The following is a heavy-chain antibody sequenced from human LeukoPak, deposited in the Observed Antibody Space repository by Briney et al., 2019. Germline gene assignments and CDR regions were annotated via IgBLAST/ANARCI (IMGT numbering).Heavy chain of an antibody. J-gene: IGHJ4*02. CDR1: GGTFSSYG. Sequence: ASVKVSCKASGGTFSSYGISWVRQAPGQGLEWMGWISTYNGNTNYAQKLQGRVTMTTDTSTSTAYMELRSLRSDDTAVYYCARDDCSGRSCYVSVWGQGTLVTVSS. CDR3: ARDDCSGRSCYVSV. CDR2: ISTYNGNT. V-gene: IGHV1-18*01. D-gene: IGHD2-15*01.